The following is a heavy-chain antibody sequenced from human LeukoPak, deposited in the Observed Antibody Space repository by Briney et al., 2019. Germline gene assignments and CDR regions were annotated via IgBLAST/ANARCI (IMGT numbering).Heavy chain of an antibody. CDR1: GYSISSGYY. D-gene: IGHD3-10*01. Sequence: SETLSLTCTVSGYSISSGYYWGWIRQPPGKGLEWIGSIYHSGSTYQNPSLKSRVIISVDTSKNQFPLKLSSVSAADTAVYYCARHGVVTMVRGVYPPLNWYFDRWGRGTLVTVSS. CDR3: ARHGVVTMVRGVYPPLNWYFDR. J-gene: IGHJ2*01. CDR2: IYHSGST. V-gene: IGHV4-38-2*02.